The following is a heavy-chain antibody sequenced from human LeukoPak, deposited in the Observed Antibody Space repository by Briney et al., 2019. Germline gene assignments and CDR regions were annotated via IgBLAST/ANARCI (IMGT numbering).Heavy chain of an antibody. CDR1: GFMFHDYA. D-gene: IGHD6-19*01. V-gene: IGHV3-43*02. CDR2: ISGDGGST. Sequence: GGSLRLSCAAPGFMFHDYAIHWVRQAPGEGLEWVSLISGDGGSTFYADSVKGRFTISRDNSKNSLYLQMNSLRSDDTALYYCARESESSGWYDYWGQGTLVTVSS. CDR3: ARESESSGWYDY. J-gene: IGHJ4*02.